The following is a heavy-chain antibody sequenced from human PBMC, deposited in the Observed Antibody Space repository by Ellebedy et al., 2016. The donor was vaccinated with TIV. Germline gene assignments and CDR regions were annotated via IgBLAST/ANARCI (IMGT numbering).Heavy chain of an antibody. V-gene: IGHV3-7*03. Sequence: PGGSLRLSCAASGFTFSNYYMTWVRQAPGKGLEWVANIHQDGSDKYYVDSVKGRFTISRDNAKNSLYLQMNSLRAEDTAVYYCAQRGADYWGQGTPVTVSS. CDR3: AQRGADY. J-gene: IGHJ4*02. D-gene: IGHD3-16*01. CDR1: GFTFSNYY. CDR2: IHQDGSDK.